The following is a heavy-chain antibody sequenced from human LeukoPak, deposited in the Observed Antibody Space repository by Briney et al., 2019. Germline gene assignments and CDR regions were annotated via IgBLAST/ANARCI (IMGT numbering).Heavy chain of an antibody. Sequence: SETLSLTCTVSGGSISSSSYYWGWIRQPPGKGLEWIGSIYYSGSTYYNPSLKSRVTISVDTSKNQFSLKLSSVTAADTAVYYCARDKVGGYSRPFDPWGQGTLVTVSS. J-gene: IGHJ5*02. D-gene: IGHD6-13*01. CDR3: ARDKVGGYSRPFDP. V-gene: IGHV4-39*07. CDR2: IYYSGST. CDR1: GGSISSSSYY.